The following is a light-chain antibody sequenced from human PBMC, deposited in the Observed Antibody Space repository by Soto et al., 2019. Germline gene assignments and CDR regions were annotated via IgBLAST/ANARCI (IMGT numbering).Light chain of an antibody. Sequence: EIGLTQSPGTLSLSPGERATLSCRASQSVSSSYLAWYQQKPGQAPRLLIYGAFNRATGIPDRFSGSGSGTDFTLTISRLEPEDFAVYYCQQYGSSPTFGQGTKVDIK. CDR1: QSVSSSY. CDR3: QQYGSSPT. CDR2: GAF. V-gene: IGKV3-20*01. J-gene: IGKJ1*01.